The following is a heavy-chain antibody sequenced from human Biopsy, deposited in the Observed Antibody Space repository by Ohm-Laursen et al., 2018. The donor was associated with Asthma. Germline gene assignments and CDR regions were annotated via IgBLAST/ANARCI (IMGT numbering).Heavy chain of an antibody. CDR2: INVEGTTT. V-gene: IGHV3-74*01. CDR3: ARGDSSGWSHYYFDY. CDR1: GFTFTDYW. D-gene: IGHD6-19*01. J-gene: IGHJ4*02. Sequence: GSLRLSCAASGFTFTDYWMHWVRQAPGKGLVWVSRINVEGTTTNYADSVRGRFTISRDFSKNTLHLQMHSLRVEDTAVYYCARGDSSGWSHYYFDYWGQGTLVTVSS.